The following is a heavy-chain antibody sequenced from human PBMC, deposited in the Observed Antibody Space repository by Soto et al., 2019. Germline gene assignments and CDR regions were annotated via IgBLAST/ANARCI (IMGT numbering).Heavy chain of an antibody. CDR3: AKPYDSSGYYYDLPGDY. CDR1: GFTFSSYA. J-gene: IGHJ4*02. Sequence: RLPCSASGFTFSSYAMSWVRQAPGKGLEWVSAISGSGGSTYYADSVKGRFTISRDNSKNTLYLQMNSLRAEDTAVYYCAKPYDSSGYYYDLPGDYWGQGTLVTVSS. D-gene: IGHD3-22*01. V-gene: IGHV3-23*01. CDR2: ISGSGGST.